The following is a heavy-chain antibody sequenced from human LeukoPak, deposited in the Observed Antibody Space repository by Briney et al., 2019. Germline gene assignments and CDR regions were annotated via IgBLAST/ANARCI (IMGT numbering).Heavy chain of an antibody. D-gene: IGHD1-26*01. CDR2: ISGSGGST. V-gene: IGHV3-23*01. CDR3: AKDRERATNAPDY. CDR1: GFTFSSYA. Sequence: GGSLRFSCAASGFTFSSYAMSWVRQAPGNGLEWVSAISGSGGSTYYADSVKGRFTISRDNSKNTLYLQMNSLRAEDTAVYYCAKDRERATNAPDYWGQGTLVTVSS. J-gene: IGHJ4*02.